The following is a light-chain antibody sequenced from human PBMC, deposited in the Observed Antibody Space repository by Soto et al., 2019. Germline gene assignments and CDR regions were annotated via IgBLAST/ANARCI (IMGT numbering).Light chain of an antibody. CDR2: DVN. CDR1: SSDVGNYNY. J-gene: IGLJ1*01. CDR3: CSYAGSSTYV. V-gene: IGLV2-11*01. Sequence: QSVLTQPRSVSGSPGQSVTISCTGASSDVGNYNYVSWYQQHPDKAPKLMIYDVNKRPSGVPDRFSGSKSGNTASLTISGLQAEDEAHYYCCSYAGSSTYVFGSATTVTVL.